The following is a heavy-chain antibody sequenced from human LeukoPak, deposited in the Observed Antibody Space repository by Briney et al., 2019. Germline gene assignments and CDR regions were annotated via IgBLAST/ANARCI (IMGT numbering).Heavy chain of an antibody. CDR2: IYNSGTT. D-gene: IGHD6-19*01. CDR3: ARGPYPAAGVYYYYYYGMDV. J-gene: IGHJ6*02. CDR1: GGSIRNSSFY. V-gene: IGHV4-39*07. Sequence: SETLSLTCAVSGGSIRNSSFYWGWIRQPPGKGLEWIASIYNSGTTYYNPSIKSRITISVDTSKNQFSLKLSSVTAADTAVYYCARGPYPAAGVYYYYYYGMDVWGQGTTVTVSS.